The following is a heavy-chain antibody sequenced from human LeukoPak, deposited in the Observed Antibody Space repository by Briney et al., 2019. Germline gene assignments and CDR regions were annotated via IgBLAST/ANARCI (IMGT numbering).Heavy chain of an antibody. CDR2: IWNYGSNK. D-gene: IGHD3-10*01. CDR1: GFTFSSYT. J-gene: IGHJ4*02. CDR3: ARASGPFDY. Sequence: GGSLRLSCAASGFTFSSYTMNWVRQAPGKGLEWVAVIWNYGSNKYYADSVKGRFTISRDNSKNTLYLQMNSLRAEDTAVYSCARASGPFDYWGQGTLVTVPS. V-gene: IGHV3-33*08.